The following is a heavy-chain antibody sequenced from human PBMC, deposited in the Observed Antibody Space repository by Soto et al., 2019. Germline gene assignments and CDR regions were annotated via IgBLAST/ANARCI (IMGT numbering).Heavy chain of an antibody. CDR1: GYTFTRYD. V-gene: IGHV1-8*02. CDR2: MNPNSGNP. D-gene: IGHD3-3*01. Sequence: ASVKVSCKPSGYTFTRYDINWVRQATGQGLEWMGWMNPNSGNPGYAQKFQGRFTMTRNTSISTAYMELSSLRSEDTAVYYCARVRGGVRNYDCWSGYKKGYYMDVWGKGTMVTVSS. CDR3: ARVRGGVRNYDCWSGYKKGYYMDV. J-gene: IGHJ6*03.